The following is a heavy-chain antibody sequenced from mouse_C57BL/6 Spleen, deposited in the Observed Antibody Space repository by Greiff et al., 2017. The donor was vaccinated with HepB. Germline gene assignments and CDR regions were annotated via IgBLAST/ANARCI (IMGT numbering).Heavy chain of an antibody. CDR2: IDPETGGT. Sequence: QVQLKESGAELVRPGASVTLSCKASGYTFTDYEMHWVKQTPVHGLEWIGAIDPETGGTAYNQKFKGKAILTADKSSSTAYMELRSLTSEDSAVYYCTVYYGKNYFDYWGQGTTLTVSS. CDR3: TVYYGKNYFDY. V-gene: IGHV1-15*01. CDR1: GYTFTDYE. J-gene: IGHJ2*01. D-gene: IGHD2-1*01.